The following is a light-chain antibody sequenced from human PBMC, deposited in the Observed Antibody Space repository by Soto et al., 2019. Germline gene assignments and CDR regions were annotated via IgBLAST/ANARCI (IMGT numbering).Light chain of an antibody. CDR3: EAWDDSLYGAV. J-gene: IGLJ2*01. V-gene: IGLV1-44*01. Sequence: QSVLTQPPAASGTPGQRVTISCSGSSSNIGTNTVNWYQQLPGTAPKLLIYSNDLRPSGVPDRFPGSKSGTSASLAISGLQSEDEADYYCEAWDDSLYGAVFGGGTKLTVL. CDR1: SSNIGTNT. CDR2: SND.